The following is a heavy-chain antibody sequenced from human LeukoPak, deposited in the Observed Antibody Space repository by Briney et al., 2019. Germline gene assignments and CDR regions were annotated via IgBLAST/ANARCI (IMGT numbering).Heavy chain of an antibody. Sequence: PSETLTLTCTVSGGSIRSYDWSWIRQPPGKGLEWIGYIYYSGSSNYNPSLKSRVTISVDTSKNQFSLKLSSVTAADTAVYYCARRAPSAGFDYWGQGTLVTVSS. J-gene: IGHJ4*02. CDR1: GGSIRSYD. CDR3: ARRAPSAGFDY. V-gene: IGHV4-59*01. CDR2: IYYSGSS.